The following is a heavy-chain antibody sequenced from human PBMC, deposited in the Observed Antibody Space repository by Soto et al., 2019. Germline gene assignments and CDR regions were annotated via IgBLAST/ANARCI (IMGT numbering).Heavy chain of an antibody. Sequence: EVQLVESGGGLVQPGGSLRLSCAASGIPVSSNYMTWVRQAPGKGLEWVPVLHSSGDTYYSNSVKGRFTISRHDSTNTLFLQMNSLTPEDTAVYYCARDGPYYYASRMDVWGQGTTVTVSS. CDR2: LHSSGDT. CDR1: GIPVSSNY. D-gene: IGHD3-10*01. CDR3: ARDGPYYYASRMDV. J-gene: IGHJ6*02. V-gene: IGHV3-53*04.